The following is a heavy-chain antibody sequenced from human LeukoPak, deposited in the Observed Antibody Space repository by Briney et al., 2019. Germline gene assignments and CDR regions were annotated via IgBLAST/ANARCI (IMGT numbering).Heavy chain of an antibody. J-gene: IGHJ4*02. Sequence: PGGTLRLSCEVSGFAVSSNYMSWVRQAPGKGLEWVSVIYSGGSTYYADSVKGRFTISRDNSKNTLYLQMNSLRAEDTAVYYCARAASMVRGVIGYWGQGTLVTVSS. CDR1: GFAVSSNY. D-gene: IGHD3-10*01. V-gene: IGHV3-66*01. CDR3: ARAASMVRGVIGY. CDR2: IYSGGST.